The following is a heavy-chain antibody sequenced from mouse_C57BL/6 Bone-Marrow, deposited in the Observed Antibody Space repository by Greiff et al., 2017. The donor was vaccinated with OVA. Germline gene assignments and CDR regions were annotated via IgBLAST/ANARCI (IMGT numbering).Heavy chain of an antibody. V-gene: IGHV5-12*01. CDR1: GFTFSDYY. CDR3: ARPTYGNYVDY. Sequence: EVQGVESGGGLVQPGGSLKLSCAASGFTFSDYYMYWVRQTPEKRLEWVAYISNGGGSTYYPDTVKGRFTISRDNAKNTLYLQMSRLKSEDTARYYCARPTYGNYVDYWGQGTTLTVSS. CDR2: ISNGGGST. D-gene: IGHD2-1*01. J-gene: IGHJ2*01.